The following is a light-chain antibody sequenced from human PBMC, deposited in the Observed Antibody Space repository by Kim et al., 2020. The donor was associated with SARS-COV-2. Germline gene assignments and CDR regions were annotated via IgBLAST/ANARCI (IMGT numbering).Light chain of an antibody. CDR3: AAWDDSLNGPL. Sequence: QSVVSQPPSASGTPGQRVIISCSGTSSNIGRNTESWYQEVPGTAPKLVIYGNNRRPSGVPDRFSGSKSGTSASLAISGLQSEDEADYSCAAWDDSLNGPLFGGGTQLTFL. CDR1: SSNIGRNT. J-gene: IGLJ3*02. V-gene: IGLV1-44*01. CDR2: GNN.